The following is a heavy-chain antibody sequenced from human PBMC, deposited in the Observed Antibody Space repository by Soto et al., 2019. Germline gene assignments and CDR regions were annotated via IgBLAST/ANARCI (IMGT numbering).Heavy chain of an antibody. CDR1: GGTFSSYA. CDR2: IIPIFGTA. Sequence: SVKVSCKASGGTFSSYAISWVRQAPGQGLEWMGGIIPIFGTANYAQKFQGRVTITADESTSTAYMALSSLRSEDTAVYYCARDLEGLYYYDSSGSWGQGTMVTVSS. CDR3: ARDLEGLYYYDSSGS. V-gene: IGHV1-69*13. D-gene: IGHD3-22*01. J-gene: IGHJ3*01.